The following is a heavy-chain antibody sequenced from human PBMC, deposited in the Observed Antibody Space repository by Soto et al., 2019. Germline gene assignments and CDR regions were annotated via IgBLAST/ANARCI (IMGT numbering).Heavy chain of an antibody. CDR2: MYPDDSDI. V-gene: IGHV5-51*01. J-gene: IGHJ4*02. D-gene: IGHD6-19*01. Sequence: HGESLKISCKVSGYTFTNYWIGWVRQMPGKGLEWMGIMYPDDSDIRYNPSFQGHVTISADNSINTAYLQWSSLKASDTAIYYCARQGITSGWFDYWGQGTLVTAPQ. CDR3: ARQGITSGWFDY. CDR1: GYTFTNYW.